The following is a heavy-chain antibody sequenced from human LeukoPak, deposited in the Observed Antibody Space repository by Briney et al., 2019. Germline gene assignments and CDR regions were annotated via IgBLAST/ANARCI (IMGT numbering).Heavy chain of an antibody. J-gene: IGHJ4*02. V-gene: IGHV4-39*01. CDR3: ARHSRSVDYGSGSYTWDY. D-gene: IGHD3-10*01. Sequence: SETLSLTCTVSGGSISSIIYYWGWNRQPPGKGLECIRTIYYSGSTYYNVSLKSRVTISVDTSRNQFSLNLSSVTAADTAVYYCARHSRSVDYGSGSYTWDYWGQGTLVTVPS. CDR1: GGSISSIIYY. CDR2: IYYSGST.